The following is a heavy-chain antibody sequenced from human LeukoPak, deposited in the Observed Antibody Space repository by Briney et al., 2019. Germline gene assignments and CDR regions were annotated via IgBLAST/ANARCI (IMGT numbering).Heavy chain of an antibody. CDR2: IDVGGGNT. D-gene: IGHD1-26*01. Sequence: GGSLRLSCVASGFTFSSCAMSWVRQAPGKGLEWVSAIDVGGGNTYYADSVKGRFTFSRDNFENTLHLQMNSLRAEDTAVYYCAKADTGGNYFDHWGQGTLVTVSS. J-gene: IGHJ4*02. CDR3: AKADTGGNYFDH. V-gene: IGHV3-23*01. CDR1: GFTFSSCA.